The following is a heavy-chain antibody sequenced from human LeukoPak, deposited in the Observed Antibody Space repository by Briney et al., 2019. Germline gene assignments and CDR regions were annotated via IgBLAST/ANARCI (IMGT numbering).Heavy chain of an antibody. Sequence: SVKVSCKASGGTFSSYAISWVRQAPGQGLEWMGGIIPIFGTANYAQKFQGRVTITADESTSTAYMELSSLRSEDTAVYYCARGRRYSYGKPDYWGQGTLVTVSS. CDR1: GGTFSSYA. CDR2: IIPIFGTA. J-gene: IGHJ4*02. CDR3: ARGRRYSYGKPDY. D-gene: IGHD5-18*01. V-gene: IGHV1-69*13.